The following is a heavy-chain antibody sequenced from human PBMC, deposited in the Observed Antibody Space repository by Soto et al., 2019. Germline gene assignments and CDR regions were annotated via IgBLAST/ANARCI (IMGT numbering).Heavy chain of an antibody. D-gene: IGHD2-15*01. CDR3: AKSPLGYCSGGSFYPPHYFDY. V-gene: IGHV3-23*01. Sequence: EVHLLDSGGGLVQPGGSLRLSCAASGFTFSNYAMSWVRQAPGKGLEWVSGVGGSGDSTYYADSVKGRFTISRDNSKDTLYLQMDSVRAEDTAVYYCAKSPLGYCSGGSFYPPHYFDYWGQGTLVTVSS. CDR1: GFTFSNYA. J-gene: IGHJ4*02. CDR2: VGGSGDST.